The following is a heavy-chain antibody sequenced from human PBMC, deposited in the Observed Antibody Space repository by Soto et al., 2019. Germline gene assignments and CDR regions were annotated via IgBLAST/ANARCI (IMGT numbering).Heavy chain of an antibody. D-gene: IGHD3-3*01. CDR2: ISAYNGNT. CDR1: GYTFTSYG. CDR3: ARVSNLRFLEWLSPHYYGMDV. Sequence: ASVKVSCKASGYTFTSYGISWVRQAPGQGLEWMGWISAYNGNTNYAQKLQGRVTMTTDTSTSTAYMELRSLRSDDTAVYYCARVSNLRFLEWLSPHYYGMDVWGQGTTVTRLL. V-gene: IGHV1-18*01. J-gene: IGHJ6*02.